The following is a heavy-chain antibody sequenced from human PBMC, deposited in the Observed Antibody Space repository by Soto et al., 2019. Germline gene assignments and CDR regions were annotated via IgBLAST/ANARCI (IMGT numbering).Heavy chain of an antibody. CDR2: IYHSGST. Sequence: SETLSLTCAVSGGSISSGGYSWSWIRQPPGKGLEWIGYIYHSGSTYYNPSLKSRVTISVDRSKNQFSLKLSSVTAADTAVYYCARAGVRFLEWLSWFDPWGQGTLVTVSS. V-gene: IGHV4-30-2*01. D-gene: IGHD3-3*01. J-gene: IGHJ5*02. CDR3: ARAGVRFLEWLSWFDP. CDR1: GGSISSGGYS.